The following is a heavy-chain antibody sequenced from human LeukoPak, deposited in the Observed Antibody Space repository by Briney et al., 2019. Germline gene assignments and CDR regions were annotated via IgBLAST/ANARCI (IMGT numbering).Heavy chain of an antibody. CDR2: ISGNGGST. CDR3: AKRSRRLTIVRGVPREDV. D-gene: IGHD3-10*01. V-gene: IGHV3-23*01. Sequence: GGSLRLSCAASGFTFGSYAMNWVRQAPGKGLEWVSGISGNGGSTYYADSVKGRFTISRDNSKNTLYLQMNSLRAEDTAVYYCAKRSRRLTIVRGVPREDVWGQGTTVTVSS. J-gene: IGHJ6*02. CDR1: GFTFGSYA.